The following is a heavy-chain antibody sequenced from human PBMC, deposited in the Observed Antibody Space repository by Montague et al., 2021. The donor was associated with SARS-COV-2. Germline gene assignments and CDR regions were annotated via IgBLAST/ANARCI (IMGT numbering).Heavy chain of an antibody. V-gene: IGHV3-30*04. CDR2: ISYDGTKT. CDR1: GFTFNTYA. Sequence: SLRLSCTTSGFTFNTYALHWVRQPPGKGLEWVAVISYDGTKTYYAASVKGRFTISRDTSKNSVYLQMNSLRVEDTAVYYCARERAIRYYYGSGIEFWGQGTLVTVAS. D-gene: IGHD3-10*01. J-gene: IGHJ4*02. CDR3: ARERAIRYYYGSGIEF.